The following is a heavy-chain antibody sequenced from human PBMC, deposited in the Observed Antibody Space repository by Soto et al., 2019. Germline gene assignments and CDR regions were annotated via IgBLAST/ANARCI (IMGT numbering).Heavy chain of an antibody. CDR1: GFTFDVYA. Sequence: EVQLVESGGGLVQPGRSLRLSCAASGFTFDVYAMHWVRQLPGKGLEWVSGISWNSGSIGYADSVKGRFTISRDNAKNSLYLQMNNLRAEDTAFYYCAKDISTGTTTFSWFDPWGQGTLVTVSS. CDR2: ISWNSGSI. D-gene: IGHD1-1*01. V-gene: IGHV3-9*01. J-gene: IGHJ5*02. CDR3: AKDISTGTTTFSWFDP.